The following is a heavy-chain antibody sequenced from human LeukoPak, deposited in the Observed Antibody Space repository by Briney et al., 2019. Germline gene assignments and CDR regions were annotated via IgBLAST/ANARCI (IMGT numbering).Heavy chain of an antibody. V-gene: IGHV4-39*01. CDR3: ASSLALWFGELLYSAFDP. J-gene: IGHJ5*02. CDR1: GGSISSSSYY. CDR2: SHYSGST. D-gene: IGHD3-10*01. Sequence: SETLSLTCTVSGGSISSSSYYWGWIRQPPGKGLEWIGSSHYSGSTFYNPSLKSRVTISVDTSKNQFSLKLRSVTAADTAVYYCASSLALWFGELLYSAFDPWGQGTLVTVSS.